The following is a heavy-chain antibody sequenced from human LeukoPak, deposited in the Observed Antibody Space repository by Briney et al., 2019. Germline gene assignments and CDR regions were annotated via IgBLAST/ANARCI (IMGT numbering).Heavy chain of an antibody. CDR3: ARDQNWGGYYYYMDV. J-gene: IGHJ6*03. V-gene: IGHV3-30-3*01. D-gene: IGHD7-27*01. CDR1: GFTFSSYA. Sequence: GGSLRLSCAASGFTFSSYAMHWVRQAPGKGLEWVAVISYDGSNKYYADSVKGRFTISRDNSKNTLYLQMNSLRAEDTAVYYCARDQNWGGYYYYMDVWGKGTTVTVSS. CDR2: ISYDGSNK.